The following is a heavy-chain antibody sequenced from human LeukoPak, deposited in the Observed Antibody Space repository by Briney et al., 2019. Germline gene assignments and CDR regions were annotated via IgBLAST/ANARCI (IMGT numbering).Heavy chain of an antibody. V-gene: IGHV3-21*01. D-gene: IGHD6-6*01. CDR2: ISSSSSYI. CDR1: GFTFSSYS. CDR3: ARPRSSIAARRAEYFQH. Sequence: GGSLRLSCAASGFTFSSYSMNWVRQAPGKGLEWVSSISSSSSYIYYADSVKGRFTISRDNAKNSLYLQMNSLRAEDTAVYYCARPRSSIAARRAEYFQHWGQGTLVTVSS. J-gene: IGHJ1*01.